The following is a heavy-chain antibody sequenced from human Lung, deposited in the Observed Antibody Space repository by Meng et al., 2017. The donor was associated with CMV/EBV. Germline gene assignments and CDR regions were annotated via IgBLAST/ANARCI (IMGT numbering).Heavy chain of an antibody. CDR3: ERDGRTGTLSRMDV. CDR2: INRNGDTT. Sequence: GGSXRLXCAASGFTFGDYGMNWVRQAPGKGLEWVSGINRNGDTTDYADSVRGRFTISRDKAKNSMYLQMNSLRAEDTALYYCERDGRTGTLSRMDVWVQGTTVTVSS. CDR1: GFTFGDYG. D-gene: IGHD1-7*01. V-gene: IGHV3-20*04. J-gene: IGHJ6*02.